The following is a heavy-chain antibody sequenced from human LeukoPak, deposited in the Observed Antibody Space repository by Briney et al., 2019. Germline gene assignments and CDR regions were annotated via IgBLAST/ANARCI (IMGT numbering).Heavy chain of an antibody. CDR3: ARGLDDSSGYYADY. CDR1: GGTFSSYV. J-gene: IGHJ4*02. Sequence: ASVKVSCKASGGTFSSYVINWVRQAPGQGLEWMGWMNPNSGNTGYAQKFQGRVTITRNTSISTAYMELSSLRSEDTAVYYCARGLDDSSGYYADYWGQGTLVTVSS. D-gene: IGHD3-22*01. CDR2: MNPNSGNT. V-gene: IGHV1-8*03.